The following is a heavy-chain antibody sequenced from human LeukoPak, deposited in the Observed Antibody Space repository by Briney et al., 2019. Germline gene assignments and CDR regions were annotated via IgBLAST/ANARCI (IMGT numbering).Heavy chain of an antibody. Sequence: GRSLRLSCAASGFTFSSYGMHWVRQAPGKGLEWVAVIWYDGSNKYYADSVKGRFTISRDNSKNTLYLQMNSLRAEDTAVYYCARETYYYGSGSHRSFYYFDYWGQGTLVNVSS. J-gene: IGHJ4*02. CDR1: GFTFSSYG. CDR2: IWYDGSNK. V-gene: IGHV3-33*01. CDR3: ARETYYYGSGSHRSFYYFDY. D-gene: IGHD3-10*01.